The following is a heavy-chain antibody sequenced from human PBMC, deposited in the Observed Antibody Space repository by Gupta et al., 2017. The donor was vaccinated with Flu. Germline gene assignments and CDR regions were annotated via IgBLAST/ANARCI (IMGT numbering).Heavy chain of an antibody. Sequence: QVQLQESGPGLVKPSQTLSLTCTVSGGSISSGSSYWSWIRQPAGKGLEWIGRIYTSGSTNYNPSLKSRVTISVDTSKNQFSLKLSSVTAADTAVYYCARFPPTSGWYLGAFDIWGQGTMVTVSS. V-gene: IGHV4-61*02. CDR2: IYTSGST. CDR1: GGSISSGSSY. CDR3: ARFPPTSGWYLGAFDI. D-gene: IGHD6-19*01. J-gene: IGHJ3*02.